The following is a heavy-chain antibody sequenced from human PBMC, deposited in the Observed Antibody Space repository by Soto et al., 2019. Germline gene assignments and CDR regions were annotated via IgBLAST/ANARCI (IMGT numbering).Heavy chain of an antibody. J-gene: IGHJ4*02. Sequence: EVQLLESGGGLVQPGGSLRLSCAASGFTFSSSAMNWVRQAPEKGLEWASAVSGSADNTYYADSVRGRFTVSRDNSKNTLYLQMNSLRAEDTAVYYCAKDRSNYGDYVGSFGYWGQGTLVTVSS. D-gene: IGHD4-17*01. CDR1: GFTFSSSA. V-gene: IGHV3-23*01. CDR2: VSGSADNT. CDR3: AKDRSNYGDYVGSFGY.